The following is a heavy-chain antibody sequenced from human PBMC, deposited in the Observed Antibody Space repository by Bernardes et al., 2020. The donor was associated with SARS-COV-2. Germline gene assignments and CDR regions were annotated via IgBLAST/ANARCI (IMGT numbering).Heavy chain of an antibody. Sequence: GGSLRLSCAASGFTFSSYSFKWVRQAPGKGPEWVSSISGGGDSTTYADSMKGRFTISRDNAKNLLYLQMNNLRVEDTAVYYCAREIDIPVGGKFRPPDYWGLGTRVTVAS. CDR1: GFTFSSYS. CDR2: ISGGGDST. V-gene: IGHV3-21*06. CDR3: AREIDIPVGGKFRPPDY. J-gene: IGHJ4*01. D-gene: IGHD2-15*01.